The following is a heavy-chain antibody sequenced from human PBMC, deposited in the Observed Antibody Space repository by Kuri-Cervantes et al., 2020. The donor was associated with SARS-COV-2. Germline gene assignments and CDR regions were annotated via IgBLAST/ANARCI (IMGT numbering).Heavy chain of an antibody. D-gene: IGHD3-22*01. J-gene: IGHJ6*03. Sequence: LRLSCTVSGGSISSGDYYWSWIRQPPGKGLEWIGYIYYSGSTYYNPPLKSRVVILVDKSQQQFSVRLSSLTAADTAVYYCARTYGLLRYVYYMDVWGKGTAVTVSS. CDR2: IYYSGST. CDR3: ARTYGLLRYVYYMDV. V-gene: IGHV4-30-4*08. CDR1: GGSISSGDYY.